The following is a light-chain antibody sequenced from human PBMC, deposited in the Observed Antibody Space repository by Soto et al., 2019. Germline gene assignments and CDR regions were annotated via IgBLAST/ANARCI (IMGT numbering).Light chain of an antibody. V-gene: IGKV1D-12*01. CDR3: QQANSFPIS. CDR1: QGISTW. J-gene: IGKJ5*01. CDR2: GPS. Sequence: TITCRASQGISTWLAWYQQKPGKAPKLLIYGPSSLQSGVPSRFSGSGSGTDFTLTISNLQPEDFATYYGQQANSFPISFGQGTRLEIK.